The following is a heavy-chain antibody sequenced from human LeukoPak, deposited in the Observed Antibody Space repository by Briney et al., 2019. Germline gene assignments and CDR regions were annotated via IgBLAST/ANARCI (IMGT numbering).Heavy chain of an antibody. J-gene: IGHJ4*02. D-gene: IGHD6-6*01. CDR1: GFTFSSYG. CDR3: AKDLGPIAAWYYFDY. CDR2: IRYDGSNK. V-gene: IGHV3-30*02. Sequence: GGSLRLSCAAPGFTFSSYGMHWVRQAPGKGLEWVAFIRYDGSNKYYADSVKGRFTISRDNSKNTLYLQMNSLRAEDTAVYYCAKDLGPIAAWYYFDYWGQGTLVTVSS.